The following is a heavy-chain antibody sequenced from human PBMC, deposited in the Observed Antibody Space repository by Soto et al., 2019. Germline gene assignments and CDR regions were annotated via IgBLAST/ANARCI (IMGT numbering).Heavy chain of an antibody. CDR2: IIPILGIA. V-gene: IGHV1-69*02. CDR3: VADLGYCSGGSCSGRYYYYYYGMDV. Sequence: GASVKVSCKASGGTFSSYTISWVRQAPGQGLEWMGRIIPILGIANYAQKFQGRVTITADKSTSTAYMVLSSLSSEDTAVYYCVADLGYCSGGSCSGRYYYYYYGMDVWGQGTTVTVSS. CDR1: GGTFSSYT. J-gene: IGHJ6*02. D-gene: IGHD2-15*01.